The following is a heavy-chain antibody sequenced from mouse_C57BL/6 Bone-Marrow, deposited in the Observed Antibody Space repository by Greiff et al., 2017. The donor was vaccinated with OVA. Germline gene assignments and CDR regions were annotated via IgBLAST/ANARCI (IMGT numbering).Heavy chain of an antibody. Sequence: VQLQQSGAELVKPGASVKLSCKASGYTFTEYTIHWVKQRSGQGLEWIGWFYPGSGSIKYNEKFKDKATLTADKSSSTGYKEMSRMTSEDAAVYGGGGDDYGSSTYYCDDWGKGTTLTVSS. D-gene: IGHD1-1*01. CDR1: GYTFTEYT. CDR2: FYPGSGSI. V-gene: IGHV1-62-2*01. J-gene: IGHJ2*01. CDR3: GGDDYGSSTYYCDD.